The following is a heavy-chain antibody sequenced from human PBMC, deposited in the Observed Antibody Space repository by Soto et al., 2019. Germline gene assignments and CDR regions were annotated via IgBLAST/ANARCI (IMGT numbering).Heavy chain of an antibody. V-gene: IGHV3-23*01. CDR1: GFTFSSYA. CDR2: ISGSGGST. CDR3: AKGAAVAGSHDY. D-gene: IGHD6-19*01. J-gene: IGHJ4*02. Sequence: GGSLRLSCAASGFTFSSYAMSWVRQAPGKGLEWVSAISGSGGSTHYADSVKGRFTISRDNPKNTLYLQMNSLRAEDTAVYYCAKGAAVAGSHDYWGQGTLVTVSS.